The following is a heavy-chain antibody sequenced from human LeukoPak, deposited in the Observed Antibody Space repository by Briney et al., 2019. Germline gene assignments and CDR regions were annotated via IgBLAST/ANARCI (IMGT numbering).Heavy chain of an antibody. V-gene: IGHV4-59*08. J-gene: IGHJ4*02. CDR2: IYYSGST. Sequence: LXXXXXXGSIXXXXWXXXXQXXGXGXEWIGYIYYSGSTNYNPSLKSRVTISVDTSKNQFSLKLSSVTVADTAVYYCARHVVRGLYYFDYWGQGTLVTVSS. CDR1: XGSIXXXX. D-gene: IGHD3-10*01. CDR3: ARHVVRGLYYFDY.